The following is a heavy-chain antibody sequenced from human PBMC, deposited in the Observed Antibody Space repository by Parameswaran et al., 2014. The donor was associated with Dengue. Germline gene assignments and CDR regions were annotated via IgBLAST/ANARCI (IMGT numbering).Heavy chain of an antibody. D-gene: IGHD3-22*01. CDR3: ARAGMYYDNSRAHDY. CDR2: LKPNSGDT. J-gene: IGHJ4*02. V-gene: IGHV1-2*02. Sequence: WVRQAPGQGLEWMGWLKPNSGDTNYAQNFQGRVTMTRDTSITTAYLELSGLRSDDTAVYYCARAGMYYDNSRAHDYWGQGALVTVSS.